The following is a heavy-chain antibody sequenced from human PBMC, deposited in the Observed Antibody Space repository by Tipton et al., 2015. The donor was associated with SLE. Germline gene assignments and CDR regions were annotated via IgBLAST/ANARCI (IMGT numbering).Heavy chain of an antibody. V-gene: IGHV4-39*07. CDR1: GGSISSSSYY. CDR3: AIPRYGSGSYYPFYFDY. J-gene: IGHJ4*02. D-gene: IGHD3-10*01. CDR2: INHSGST. Sequence: TLSLTCTVSGGSISSSSYYWSWIRQPPGKGLEWIGEINHSGSTNYNPSLKSRVTISVNTSKNQFSLKLSSVTAADTAVYYCAIPRYGSGSYYPFYFDYWGQGTLVTVSS.